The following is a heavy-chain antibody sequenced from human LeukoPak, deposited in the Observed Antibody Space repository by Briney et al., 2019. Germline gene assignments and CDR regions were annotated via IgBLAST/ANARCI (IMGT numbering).Heavy chain of an antibody. CDR2: INHSGST. CDR1: GGSFSGYY. J-gene: IGHJ3*02. V-gene: IGHV4-34*01. Sequence: SETLSLTCAVYGGSFSGYYWSWIRQPPGKGLEWIGEINHSGSTNYNPSLKSRVTISVDTSKNQFSLKLSSVTAADTAVYYCARGYRAVRGVHDAFDIWGQGTMVTVSS. CDR3: ARGYRAVRGVHDAFDI. D-gene: IGHD3-10*01.